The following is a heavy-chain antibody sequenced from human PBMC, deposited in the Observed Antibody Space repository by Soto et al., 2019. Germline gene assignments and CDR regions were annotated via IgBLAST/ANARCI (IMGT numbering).Heavy chain of an antibody. J-gene: IGHJ4*02. CDR2: ISGSGGST. CDR1: GFTFSSYA. V-gene: IGHV3-23*01. CDR3: AKDLVYGSGSYYKASY. D-gene: IGHD3-10*01. Sequence: EVQLLESGGGLVQPGGSLRLSCAASGFTFSSYAMSWVRQAPGKGLEWVSAISGSGGSTYYADSVKGRFTTSRDNSKNTLYLQMNSLRAEDTAVYYCAKDLVYGSGSYYKASYWGQGTLVTVSS.